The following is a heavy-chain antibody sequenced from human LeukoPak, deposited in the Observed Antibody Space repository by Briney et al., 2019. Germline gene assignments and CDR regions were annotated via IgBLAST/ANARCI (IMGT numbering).Heavy chain of an antibody. Sequence: ASVKVSCKASGYTFTSYHMHWVRQAPGQGLEWMGIINPSGGSTSYAQKFQGRVTMTRDTSTSTVYMELSSLRSEDTAVYYCARGAIYCSSTSCYPYDPMGYYYYGMDVWGQGTTVTVSS. V-gene: IGHV1-46*01. D-gene: IGHD2-2*01. CDR3: ARGAIYCSSTSCYPYDPMGYYYYGMDV. CDR2: INPSGGST. CDR1: GYTFTSYH. J-gene: IGHJ6*02.